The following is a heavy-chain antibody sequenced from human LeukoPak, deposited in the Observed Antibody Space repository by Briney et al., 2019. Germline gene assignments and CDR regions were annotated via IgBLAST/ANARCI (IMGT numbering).Heavy chain of an antibody. CDR1: GDSITSGGYY. CDR3: ARDVLR. J-gene: IGHJ4*02. Sequence: SQTLSLTCTVSGDSITSGGYYWSWIRQRPGKGLEWIGYIYKTGSTYYNPSLKSRITMSVDTSRNQFSLKVNSVTAADTAVYYCARDVLRWGQGTLVTVSS. V-gene: IGHV4-31*03. CDR2: IYKTGST.